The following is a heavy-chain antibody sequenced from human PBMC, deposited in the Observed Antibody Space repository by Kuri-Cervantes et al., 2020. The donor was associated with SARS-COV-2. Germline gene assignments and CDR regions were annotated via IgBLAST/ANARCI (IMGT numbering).Heavy chain of an antibody. Sequence: SQTLSLTCAISGDSVSSNTAAWNWIRQSPSRGLEWLGRTYYRSKWYNDYAVSVKSRITINTDTSKNQFSLHLNSVTPEDTAVYYCARDPSMARWWYFDLWGLGTLVTVSS. CDR2: TYYRSKWYN. CDR1: GDSVSSNTAA. D-gene: IGHD2/OR15-2a*01. J-gene: IGHJ2*01. CDR3: ARDPSMARWWYFDL. V-gene: IGHV6-1*01.